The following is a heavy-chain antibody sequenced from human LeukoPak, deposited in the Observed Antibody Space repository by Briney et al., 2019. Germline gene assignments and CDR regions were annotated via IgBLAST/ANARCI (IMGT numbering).Heavy chain of an antibody. J-gene: IGHJ4*02. V-gene: IGHV1-3*01. Sequence: ASVKVSCKASGYTSTSYAMHWVRQAPGQRLEWMGWINAGNGNTKYSQKFQGRVTITRDTSASTAYMELSSLRSEDTAVYYCASSGSYYVSYVYWGQGTLVTVSS. CDR1: GYTSTSYA. CDR3: ASSGSYYVSYVY. CDR2: INAGNGNT. D-gene: IGHD1-26*01.